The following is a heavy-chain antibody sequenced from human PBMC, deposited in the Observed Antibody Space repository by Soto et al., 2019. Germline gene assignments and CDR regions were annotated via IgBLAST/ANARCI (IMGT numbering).Heavy chain of an antibody. CDR2: INPSGGST. Sequence: ASVKVSCKASGGTFSSYAISWVRQAPGQGLEWTGIINPSGGSTSYAQKFQGRVTMTRDTSTSTVYMELSSLRSEDTAVYYCARVGAEYQLPGGNWFDPWGQGTLVTVSS. CDR1: GGTFSSYA. J-gene: IGHJ5*02. CDR3: ARVGAEYQLPGGNWFDP. D-gene: IGHD2-2*01. V-gene: IGHV1-46*01.